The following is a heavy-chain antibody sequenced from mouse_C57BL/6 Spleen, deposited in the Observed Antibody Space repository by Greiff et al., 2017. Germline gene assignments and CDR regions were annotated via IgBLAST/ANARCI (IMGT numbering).Heavy chain of an antibody. CDR1: GFTFSDYG. Sequence: DVKLVESGGGLVKPGGSLKLSCAASGFTFSDYGMHWVRQAPEKGLEWVAYISSGSSTIYYADTVKGRFTISRDNAKNTLFLQMTSLRSEDTAMYYCARGDSTRYFDVWGTGTTVTVSS. CDR2: ISSGSSTI. D-gene: IGHD2-5*01. J-gene: IGHJ1*03. V-gene: IGHV5-17*01. CDR3: ARGDSTRYFDV.